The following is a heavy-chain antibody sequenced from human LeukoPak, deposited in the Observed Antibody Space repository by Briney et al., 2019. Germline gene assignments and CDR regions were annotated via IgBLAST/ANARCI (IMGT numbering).Heavy chain of an antibody. CDR2: IYYSGGT. V-gene: IGHV4-39*01. CDR3: ATGAPFDY. Sequence: PSETLSLTCTVSGGSISSSSYYWGWIRQPPGKGLEWIGSIYYSGGTYYNPSLKSRVTISVDTSKNQFSLKLSSVTAADTAVYYCATGAPFDYWGQGTLVTVSS. J-gene: IGHJ4*02. CDR1: GGSISSSSYY. D-gene: IGHD3-10*01.